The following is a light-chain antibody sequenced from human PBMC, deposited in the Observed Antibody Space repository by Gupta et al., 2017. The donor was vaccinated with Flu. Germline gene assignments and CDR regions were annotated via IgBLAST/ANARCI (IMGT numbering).Light chain of an antibody. V-gene: IGKV1-5*03. Sequence: DIQMTQSPSTQSASVGDSVTITCRASQSITSWLAWYQQKPGKAPKLLIYQASTLGSGVPSRFSGSGSGTEFTLTITSLQPDDFATYYCQQYSSYSTFGQGTKVE. CDR2: QAS. CDR1: QSITSW. CDR3: QQYSSYST. J-gene: IGKJ1*01.